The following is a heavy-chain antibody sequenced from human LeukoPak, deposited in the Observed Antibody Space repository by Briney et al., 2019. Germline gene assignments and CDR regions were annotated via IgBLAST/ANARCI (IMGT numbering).Heavy chain of an antibody. Sequence: SETLSLTCSVSGGSMSSFYWSWIRQPAGQGQEWIGRIYGSGTTNYNPALQSRVTMPVDTSKKQFSLTVTSVTAADTAVYYCAKDGSSWPFFESWGQGTLVTVSS. CDR1: GGSMSSFY. D-gene: IGHD6-13*01. V-gene: IGHV4-4*07. CDR3: AKDGSSWPFFES. J-gene: IGHJ4*02. CDR2: IYGSGTT.